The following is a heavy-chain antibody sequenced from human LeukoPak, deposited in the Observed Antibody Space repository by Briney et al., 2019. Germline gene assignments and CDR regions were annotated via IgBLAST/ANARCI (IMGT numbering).Heavy chain of an antibody. V-gene: IGHV3-23*01. J-gene: IGHJ3*01. CDR1: GFTFTSSA. Sequence: GGSLRLSCAASGFTFTSSAMSWVRQLPGKGLEWVSAISGGGHNTHYADSVKGRFTISRDNSKNTLYLQMNSLRAEDTAVYYCAKARSFLDAFDLWGQGTMVTVSS. D-gene: IGHD2/OR15-2a*01. CDR3: AKARSFLDAFDL. CDR2: ISGGGHNT.